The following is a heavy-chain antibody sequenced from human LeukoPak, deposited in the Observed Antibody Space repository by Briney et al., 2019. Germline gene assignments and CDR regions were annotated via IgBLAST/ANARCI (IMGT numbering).Heavy chain of an antibody. CDR3: TSRTGTSDDY. CDR1: GFTFSGSA. V-gene: IGHV3-73*01. D-gene: IGHD1-7*01. J-gene: IGHJ4*02. Sequence: PGGSLRLSCAASGFTFSGSAMHWARQASGKGLEWVGRIRSKANSYATAYAASVKGRFTISRDDSKNTAYLQMNSLKTEDTAVYYCTSRTGTSDDYWGQGTLVTVSS. CDR2: IRSKANSYAT.